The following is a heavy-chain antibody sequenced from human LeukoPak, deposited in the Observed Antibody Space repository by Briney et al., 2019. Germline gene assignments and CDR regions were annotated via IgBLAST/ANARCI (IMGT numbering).Heavy chain of an antibody. CDR3: ARAKRIPYSGGYSAKSAFDI. V-gene: IGHV4-59*12. J-gene: IGHJ3*02. D-gene: IGHD1-26*01. CDR2: IYYSGST. Sequence: PSETLSLTCTVSGGSISSYYWSWIRQPPGKGLEWIGYIYYSGSTNYNPSLKSRVTMSADTSKNQFSLKLSSVTAADTAVYYCARAKRIPYSGGYSAKSAFDIWGQGTMVTVSS. CDR1: GGSISSYY.